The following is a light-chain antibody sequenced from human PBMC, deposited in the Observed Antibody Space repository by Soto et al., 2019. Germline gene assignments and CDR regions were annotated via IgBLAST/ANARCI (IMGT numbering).Light chain of an antibody. Sequence: IQLTQSPSSLSASVGDRVTITCRASQEISGYLAWYQQTPRKAPKLLIYGVSTLQDGVSSRFSGRGSGTDFSLTISSLQPEDFATYYCQHLHWAFGPGT. CDR1: QEISGY. CDR2: GVS. J-gene: IGKJ1*01. V-gene: IGKV1-9*01. CDR3: QHLHWA.